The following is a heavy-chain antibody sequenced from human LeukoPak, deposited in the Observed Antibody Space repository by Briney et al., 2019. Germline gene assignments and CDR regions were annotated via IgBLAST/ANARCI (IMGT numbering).Heavy chain of an antibody. J-gene: IGHJ4*02. V-gene: IGHV1-2*02. D-gene: IGHD3-22*01. CDR2: INPNSGGT. Sequence: VASVKVSCKASGYTFTGYYMHWVRLAPGQGLEWMGWINPNSGGTNYAQKFQGRVTMTRDTSISTAYMELSRLRSDDTAVYYCARGDSSGYSLIDYWGQGTLVTVSS. CDR1: GYTFTGYY. CDR3: ARGDSSGYSLIDY.